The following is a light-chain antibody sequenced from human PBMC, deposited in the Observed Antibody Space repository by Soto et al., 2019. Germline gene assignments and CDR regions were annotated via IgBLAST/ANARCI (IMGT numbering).Light chain of an antibody. CDR2: GAS. J-gene: IGKJ1*01. CDR3: QQYNNWPPRGT. CDR1: QGVSSN. Sequence: EIVLTQSPATLSVSPGERATLSCRASQGVSSNLAWYQQKPGQGPRLLIYGASTRATGIPARFSGSESGTEFTLNISSLQPEDFALYYCQQYNNWPPRGTFGQGTKVEFK. V-gene: IGKV3-15*01.